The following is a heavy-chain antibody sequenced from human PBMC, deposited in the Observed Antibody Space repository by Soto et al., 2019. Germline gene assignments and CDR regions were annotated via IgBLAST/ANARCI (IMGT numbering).Heavy chain of an antibody. J-gene: IGHJ5*01. CDR3: ARGRYCLTGRCFPNWFDS. Sequence: TLALTCSVSGDSISTVDYFWAWIRQPPGQALEYIGYIYKSATTYYNPSFESRVAISLDTSKSQFSLNVTSVTAADTAVYFCARGRYCLTGRCFPNWFDSWGPGTRVTVS. D-gene: IGHD2-15*01. CDR1: GDSISTVDYF. V-gene: IGHV4-30-4*01. CDR2: IYKSATT.